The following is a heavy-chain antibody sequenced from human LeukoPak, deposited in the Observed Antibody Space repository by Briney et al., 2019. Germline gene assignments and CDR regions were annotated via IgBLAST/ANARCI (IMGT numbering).Heavy chain of an antibody. Sequence: PSETLSLTCAVSGGSIGSGGYYWSWIRHQPGTGLEWIGYIYSSGSTDYNPSLKSRLAISVDTPKNQFYLKVTSVTAADTAVYYCARGRSAAGNFDYWGQGTLITVSS. CDR1: GGSIGSGGYY. V-gene: IGHV4-31*11. CDR3: ARGRSAAGNFDY. D-gene: IGHD6-13*01. CDR2: IYSSGST. J-gene: IGHJ4*02.